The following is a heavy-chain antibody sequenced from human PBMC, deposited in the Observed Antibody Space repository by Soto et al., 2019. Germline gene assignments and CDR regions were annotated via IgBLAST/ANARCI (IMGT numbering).Heavy chain of an antibody. Sequence: GESLKISCKGSGYTFTDYWISWVRQMPGKGLEWMGRIDPSDSYTNYSPSFQGHVTISADKSISTAYLQWSSLKASDTAMYYCASTYSSGWVSTNYYYGMDVWGQGTTVTVSS. J-gene: IGHJ6*02. V-gene: IGHV5-10-1*01. CDR2: IDPSDSYT. CDR1: GYTFTDYW. D-gene: IGHD6-19*01. CDR3: ASTYSSGWVSTNYYYGMDV.